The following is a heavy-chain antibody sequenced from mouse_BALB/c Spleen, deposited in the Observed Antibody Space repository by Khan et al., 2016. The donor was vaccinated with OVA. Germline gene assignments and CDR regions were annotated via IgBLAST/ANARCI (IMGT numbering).Heavy chain of an antibody. CDR2: INPSNDYT. Sequence: QVQLQQSGAELARPGASVKMSCEASGYTFTSYTMHWVKQRPGQGLEWIGYINPSNDYTNYNQKFKDRATLTADKSSSTAYMQLSSLTSEDSAVYYCTREGPYYGNYVAWFAYWGQGTLVTVSA. J-gene: IGHJ3*01. CDR1: GYTFTSYT. V-gene: IGHV1-4*01. D-gene: IGHD2-10*01. CDR3: TREGPYYGNYVAWFAY.